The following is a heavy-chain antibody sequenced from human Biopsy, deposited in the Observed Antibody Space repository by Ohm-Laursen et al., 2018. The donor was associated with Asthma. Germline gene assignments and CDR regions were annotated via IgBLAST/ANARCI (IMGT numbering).Heavy chain of an antibody. CDR1: GVSIRSYY. V-gene: IGHV4-59*01. CDR2: IHYSGST. J-gene: IGHJ4*02. Sequence: GTLSLTCTVSGVSIRSYYWTWIRQPPGKGLEWIGNIHYSGSTYSNPSLKSRVTISVDTSKKQISLRLSSVIAADTAVYYCAGFCSGGNCPDHWGQGALVTVSS. CDR3: AGFCSGGNCPDH. D-gene: IGHD2-15*01.